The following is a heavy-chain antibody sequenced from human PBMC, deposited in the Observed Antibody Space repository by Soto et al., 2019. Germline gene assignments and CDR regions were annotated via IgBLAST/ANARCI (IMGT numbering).Heavy chain of an antibody. D-gene: IGHD3-22*01. CDR1: RFGKASRS. CDR3: ARDRLRGYDSSGFYS. V-gene: IGHV1-18*01. CDR2: ISAYNGNT. Sequence: GIPAKPTSKARRFGKASRSRCSLCHANKKGLEWMGWISAYNGNTNYAQKLQGRVTMTTATSTNTVFLELRSLKSDDTAIYYCARDRLRGYDSSGFYSWGQGTMVTVSS. J-gene: IGHJ4*02.